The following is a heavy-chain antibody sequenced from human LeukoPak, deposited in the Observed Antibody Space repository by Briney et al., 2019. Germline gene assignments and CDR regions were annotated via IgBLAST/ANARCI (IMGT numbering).Heavy chain of an antibody. D-gene: IGHD6-19*01. J-gene: IGHJ4*02. CDR1: GGSISSSSYY. V-gene: IGHV4-39*01. CDR2: IHHSGST. CDR3: ARHLGSVAGTDY. Sequence: SETLSLTCTVSGGSISSSSYYWGWIRQPPGKGLEWIGEIHHSGSTYYNPSLKSRITMSVDTSKNQFYLKLSSVTAADTAVYYCARHLGSVAGTDYWGQGTLVTVSS.